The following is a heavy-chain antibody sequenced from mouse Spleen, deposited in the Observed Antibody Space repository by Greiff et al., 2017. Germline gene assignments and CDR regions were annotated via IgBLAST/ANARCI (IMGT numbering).Heavy chain of an antibody. CDR2: IYPRSGNT. CDR1: GYTFTSYG. V-gene: IGHV1-81*01. Sequence: VQLQQSGAELARPGASVKLSCKASGYTFTSYGISWVKQRTGQGLEWIGEIYPRSGNTYYNEKFKGKATLTADKSSSTAYMELRSLTSEDSAVYFCARWDSNYGFYAMDYWGQGTSVTVSS. CDR3: ARWDSNYGFYAMDY. D-gene: IGHD2-5*01. J-gene: IGHJ4*01.